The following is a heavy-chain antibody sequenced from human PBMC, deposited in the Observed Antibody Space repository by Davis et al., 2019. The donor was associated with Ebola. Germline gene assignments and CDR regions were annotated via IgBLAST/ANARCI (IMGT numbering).Heavy chain of an antibody. D-gene: IGHD5-12*01. CDR2: INPNDGRT. Sequence: AASVKVSCKASGYTFTNYYMHWVRQAPGHGLEWMGMINPNDGRTIYAQKFQGRVTVTRDTSTTTFYMDLSSLRSEDTALYYCTTPGGQDSGYDVFDIWGQGTMVTVSS. CDR3: TTPGGQDSGYDVFDI. J-gene: IGHJ3*02. CDR1: GYTFTNYY. V-gene: IGHV1-46*03.